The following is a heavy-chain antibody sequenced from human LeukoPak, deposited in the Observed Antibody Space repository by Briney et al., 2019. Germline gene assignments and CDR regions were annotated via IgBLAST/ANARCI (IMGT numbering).Heavy chain of an antibody. D-gene: IGHD2-2*01. CDR3: AKDRYCTSSSCPIDY. CDR2: INWKRDKI. Sequence: GGSLRLSCAGSGYSFDEYAMHWLRQDPVKGLEWVSGINWKRDKIGYADSVKGRFTISRDNSKNSLYLQMNSLRVEDTALYYCAKDRYCTSSSCPIDYWVQGTMVTVSS. J-gene: IGHJ4*02. V-gene: IGHV3-9*01. CDR1: GYSFDEYA.